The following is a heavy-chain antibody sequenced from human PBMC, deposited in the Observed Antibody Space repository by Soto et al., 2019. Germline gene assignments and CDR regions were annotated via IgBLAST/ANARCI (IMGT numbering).Heavy chain of an antibody. J-gene: IGHJ6*02. Sequence: GESLKISCKGSGYSFTSYWISWVRQMPGKGLEWMGRIDPSDSYTNYSPSFQGHVTISADKSISTAYLQWSSLKAPDTAMYYCARGRTTGTNHYYYYGMDVWGQGTTVTVSS. CDR1: GYSFTSYW. CDR3: ARGRTTGTNHYYYYGMDV. V-gene: IGHV5-10-1*01. CDR2: IDPSDSYT. D-gene: IGHD1-1*01.